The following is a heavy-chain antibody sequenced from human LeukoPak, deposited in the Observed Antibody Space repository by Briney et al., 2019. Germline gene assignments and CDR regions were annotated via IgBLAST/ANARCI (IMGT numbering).Heavy chain of an antibody. D-gene: IGHD3-22*01. J-gene: IGHJ4*02. CDR3: AKVGSSGYLSYFDY. Sequence: GGSLRLSCAASGFTFSSYAMSWVRQAPGKGLEWVSAISGSGGSTYYADSVKGRFTTSRDNSKNTLYLQMNSLRAEDTAVYYCAKVGSSGYLSYFDYWGQGTLVTVSS. CDR1: GFTFSSYA. CDR2: ISGSGGST. V-gene: IGHV3-23*01.